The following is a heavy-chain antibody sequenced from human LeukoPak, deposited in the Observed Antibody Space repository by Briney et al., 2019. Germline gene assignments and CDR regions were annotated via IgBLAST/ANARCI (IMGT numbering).Heavy chain of an antibody. D-gene: IGHD3-22*01. Sequence: SETLSLTCTVSSGSISSRGYYWNWIRQHPGKGLEWTGYIYNSGGTKYNPSLKSRVTISVGTSKNQFSLKLNSVTAADTAVYYCARNYYDTSDYYFGNFDYWGQGTLVTVSS. CDR2: IYNSGGT. CDR3: ARNYYDTSDYYFGNFDY. J-gene: IGHJ4*02. CDR1: SGSISSRGYY. V-gene: IGHV4-31*03.